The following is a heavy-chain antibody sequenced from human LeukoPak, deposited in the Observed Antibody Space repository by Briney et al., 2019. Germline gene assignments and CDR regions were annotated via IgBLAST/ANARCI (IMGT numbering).Heavy chain of an antibody. CDR1: GFTFSSSTFGSYT. Sequence: PGGSLRLSCATSGFTFSSSTFGSYTMNWVRQAPGKGLEWVSSISSTGTYIYYTDSVKGRFTISRDIANSLLYLQMNSLRADDTAVYYCARDLDYSTAFDYWGQGTLVTVSS. V-gene: IGHV3-21*01. CDR2: ISSTGTYI. J-gene: IGHJ4*02. D-gene: IGHD4-11*01. CDR3: ARDLDYSTAFDY.